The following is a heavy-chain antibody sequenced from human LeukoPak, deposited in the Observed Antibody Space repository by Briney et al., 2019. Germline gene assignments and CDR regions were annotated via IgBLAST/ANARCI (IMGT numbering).Heavy chain of an antibody. Sequence: ASVKVSCKASGYTFTSYGVSWVRQAPGQGLEWMGWISAYNGNTNYAQKLQGRVTMTTDTSTSTAYMELRSLRSDDTAVYYCARTPYYYDSSGYYDYWGQGTLVTVSS. CDR3: ARTPYYYDSSGYYDY. J-gene: IGHJ4*02. CDR2: ISAYNGNT. CDR1: GYTFTSYG. D-gene: IGHD3-22*01. V-gene: IGHV1-18*01.